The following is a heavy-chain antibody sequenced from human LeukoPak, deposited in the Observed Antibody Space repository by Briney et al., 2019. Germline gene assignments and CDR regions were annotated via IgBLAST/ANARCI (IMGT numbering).Heavy chain of an antibody. CDR3: ARRRDCGGGSCHYYFDY. CDR1: GGSISSYY. Sequence: PSETLSLTCTVSGGSISSYYWSWIRQPPGKGLEWIGYIYYSGSTNYNPSLKSRVTISVDTSKNQFSLKLSSVTAADTAVYYCARRRDCGGGSCHYYFDYWGQGTLVTVSS. V-gene: IGHV4-59*08. D-gene: IGHD2-15*01. CDR2: IYYSGST. J-gene: IGHJ4*02.